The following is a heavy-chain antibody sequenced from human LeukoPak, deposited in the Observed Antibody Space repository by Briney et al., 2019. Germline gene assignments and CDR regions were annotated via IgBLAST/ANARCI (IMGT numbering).Heavy chain of an antibody. Sequence: PGRSLRLSCAASGFTFSSYAMHWVRQAPGKGLEWVAVISYDGSNKYYADSVKGRFTISRDNSKNTLYLQMNSLRAEDTAVYYCAREGRYSNYFHYFDYWGQGTLVTVSP. V-gene: IGHV3-30*04. CDR1: GFTFSSYA. CDR2: ISYDGSNK. J-gene: IGHJ4*02. D-gene: IGHD4-11*01. CDR3: AREGRYSNYFHYFDY.